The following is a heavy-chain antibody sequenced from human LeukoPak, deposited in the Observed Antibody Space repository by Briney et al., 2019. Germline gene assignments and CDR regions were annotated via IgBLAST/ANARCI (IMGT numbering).Heavy chain of an antibody. V-gene: IGHV4-59*12. J-gene: IGHJ4*02. CDR1: GGSISSYY. D-gene: IGHD6-19*01. CDR3: VEDMGSVWYPRFDH. CDR2: IYYSGST. Sequence: PSETLSLTCTVSGGSISSYYWSWIRQPPGKGLEWIGYIYYSGSTNYNPSLKSRVTLSVDTSKNQFSLKLSSVTAADTAVYYCVEDMGSVWYPRFDHWGQGTLVTVSS.